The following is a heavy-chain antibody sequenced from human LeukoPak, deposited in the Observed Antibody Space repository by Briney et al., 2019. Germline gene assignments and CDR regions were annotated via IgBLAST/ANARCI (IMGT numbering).Heavy chain of an antibody. CDR2: INPHNGDT. CDR1: GYTFTGYY. Sequence: ASVTVSCKASGYTFTGYYMHWVRQAPGQGLEWMGWINPHNGDTNYAQNFQGRVTMTRDTSISTAYMDLSSLRSDDTAVYYCARDEFGALVRGVVAYWGQGTLVTVSS. J-gene: IGHJ4*02. D-gene: IGHD3-10*01. CDR3: ARDEFGALVRGVVAY. V-gene: IGHV1-2*02.